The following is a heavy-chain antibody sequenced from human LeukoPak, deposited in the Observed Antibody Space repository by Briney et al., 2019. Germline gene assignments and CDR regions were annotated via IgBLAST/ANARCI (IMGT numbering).Heavy chain of an antibody. J-gene: IGHJ4*02. CDR2: ISAYNGNT. Sequence: ASVKVSCKASGYTSTSYGISWVRQAPGQGLEWMGWISAYNGNTNYAQKLQGRVTMTTDTSTSTAYMELRSLRSDDTAVYYCARAGGVVVPAAIFDYWGQGTLVTVSS. D-gene: IGHD2-2*01. CDR1: GYTSTSYG. CDR3: ARAGGVVVPAAIFDY. V-gene: IGHV1-18*04.